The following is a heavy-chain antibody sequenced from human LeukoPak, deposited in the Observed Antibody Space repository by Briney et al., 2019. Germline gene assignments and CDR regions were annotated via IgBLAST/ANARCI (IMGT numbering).Heavy chain of an antibody. CDR1: GGSISSSSYY. V-gene: IGHV4-39*07. J-gene: IGHJ4*02. Sequence: SETLSLTCTVSGGSISSSSYYWGWVRQPPGKGLEWIGEINHSGSTNYNPSLKSRVTISVDTSKNQFSLKLSSVTAADTAVYYCASGIMTTVTPEADYWGQGTLVTVSS. D-gene: IGHD4-17*01. CDR3: ASGIMTTVTPEADY. CDR2: INHSGST.